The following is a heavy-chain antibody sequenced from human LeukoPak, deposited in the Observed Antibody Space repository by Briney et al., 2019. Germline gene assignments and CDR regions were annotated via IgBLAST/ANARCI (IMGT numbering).Heavy chain of an antibody. J-gene: IGHJ4*02. CDR2: IQYDGSNK. Sequence: PGGSLRLSCAASGFTFSSYDMHWVRQAPGKGLEWVAFIQYDGSNKYYADSVKGRFTISRDNSKNTLYLQMNSLRDEDTAVFYCANVRHNFDYWGQGTLVTVSS. CDR1: GFTFSSYD. V-gene: IGHV3-30*02. CDR3: ANVRHNFDY. D-gene: IGHD2-8*01.